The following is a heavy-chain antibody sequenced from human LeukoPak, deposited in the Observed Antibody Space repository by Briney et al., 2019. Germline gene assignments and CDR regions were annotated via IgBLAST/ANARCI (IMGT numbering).Heavy chain of an antibody. Sequence: SETLSLTCTVSGGSISSYYWSWIRQPPGKGLEWIGYTYYSGSTNYNPSLKSRVTISVDTSKNQFSLKLSSVTAADTAVYYCARWEAVAGLDYWGQGTLVTVSS. CDR1: GGSISSYY. D-gene: IGHD6-19*01. CDR2: TYYSGST. V-gene: IGHV4-59*01. J-gene: IGHJ4*02. CDR3: ARWEAVAGLDY.